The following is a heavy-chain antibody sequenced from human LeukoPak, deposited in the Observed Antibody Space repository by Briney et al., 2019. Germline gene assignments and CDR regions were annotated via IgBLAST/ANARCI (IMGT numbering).Heavy chain of an antibody. J-gene: IGHJ4*02. Sequence: GGSLRLSCVASGFTFSSCAMSWVRQAPGKGLEWVSAIDVGGGNTYYADSVKGRFTFTRDNFKNTLHLQMNSLRAEDTAVYYCAKADTGGNYFDHWGQGTLVTVSS. V-gene: IGHV3-23*01. D-gene: IGHD1-26*01. CDR2: IDVGGGNT. CDR1: GFTFSSCA. CDR3: AKADTGGNYFDH.